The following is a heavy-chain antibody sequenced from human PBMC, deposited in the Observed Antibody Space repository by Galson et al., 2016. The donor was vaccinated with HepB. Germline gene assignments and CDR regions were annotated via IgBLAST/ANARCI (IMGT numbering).Heavy chain of an antibody. J-gene: IGHJ4*02. CDR2: IIPIFGPA. CDR3: ARLASGDGSGQRFDY. D-gene: IGHD6-25*01. CDR1: GDNFSSFA. Sequence: SVKVSCKASGDNFSSFAISWVQQAPGQGLEWMGGIIPIFGPAHYAQKFQGRVTIIADESSSTAYMELSSLRSEDTAVYYCARLASGDGSGQRFDYWGQGTLVTVSS. V-gene: IGHV1-69*13.